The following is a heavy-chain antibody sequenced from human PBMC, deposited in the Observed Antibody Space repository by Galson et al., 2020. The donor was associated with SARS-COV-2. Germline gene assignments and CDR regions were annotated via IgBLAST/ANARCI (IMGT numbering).Heavy chain of an antibody. CDR1: GFSFSSYA. D-gene: IGHD1-26*01. V-gene: IGHV3-30-3*01. CDR3: ARARSGSYYDGMDV. J-gene: IGHJ6*02. Sequence: GGSLTLSCAASGFSFSSYAMHWVRQPPGKGLEWVALISYDGSNKYYADSVKGRFTISRDTSKHTMYLQMTSLRAEETAVYCGARARSGSYYDGMDVWGQGTTVTVSS. CDR2: ISYDGSNK.